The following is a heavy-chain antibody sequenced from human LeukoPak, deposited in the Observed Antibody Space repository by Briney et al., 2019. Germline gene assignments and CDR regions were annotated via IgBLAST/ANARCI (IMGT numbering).Heavy chain of an antibody. Sequence: SVKVSCKASGGTFSSYAISWVRQAPGQGLEWMGRIIPILGIANYAQKFQGRVTITADESTSTAYMELSSLRSEDTAVYYCARMHEVTTYYYYYYMDVWGKGTTVTVSS. D-gene: IGHD4-11*01. CDR2: IIPILGIA. V-gene: IGHV1-69*04. CDR3: ARMHEVTTYYYYYYMDV. J-gene: IGHJ6*03. CDR1: GGTFSSYA.